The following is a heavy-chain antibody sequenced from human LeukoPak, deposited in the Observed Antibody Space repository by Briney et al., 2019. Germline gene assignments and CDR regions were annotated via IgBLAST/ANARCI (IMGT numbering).Heavy chain of an antibody. CDR1: GFTLSSYA. Sequence: PGRSLRLSCAASGFTLSSYAMHWVRQAPGKGLEWVSVIYSGGTTYYADSVKGRFTFSRDNSKNMLHLQMNSLRAEDTAVYYCARGFNRGFDPWGQGTLVIVSS. CDR3: ARGFNRGFDP. CDR2: IYSGGTT. J-gene: IGHJ5*02. V-gene: IGHV3-53*01. D-gene: IGHD3-10*01.